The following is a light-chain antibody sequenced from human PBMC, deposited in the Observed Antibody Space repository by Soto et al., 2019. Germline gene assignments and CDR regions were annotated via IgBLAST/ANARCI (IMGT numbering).Light chain of an antibody. CDR2: EVS. CDR3: MSYTSSSTLFV. CDR1: SSDVGGYNY. J-gene: IGLJ1*01. Sequence: QSALTQPASVSGSPGQSITISCTGSSSDVGGYNYVSWYQQLAGKAPKLMIDEVSNRPSGVSNRFSGSKSGNTASLTISGLRAEDEADYYCMSYTSSSTLFVFGTGTKLTVL. V-gene: IGLV2-14*03.